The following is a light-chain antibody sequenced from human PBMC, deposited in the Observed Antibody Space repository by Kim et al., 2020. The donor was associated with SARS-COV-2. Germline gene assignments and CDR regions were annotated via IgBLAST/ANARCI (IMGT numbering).Light chain of an antibody. CDR3: ISYASTRSYV. V-gene: IGLV2-14*04. CDR2: DVN. CDR1: SSDVGAYNY. Sequence: GQSITISCTGTSSDVGAYNYVSWYQQHPGKAPKLIIFDVNQRPSGLSDRFSGSKSGNTASLTISGLQAEDEADYYCISYASTRSYVFGTGTKVTVL. J-gene: IGLJ1*01.